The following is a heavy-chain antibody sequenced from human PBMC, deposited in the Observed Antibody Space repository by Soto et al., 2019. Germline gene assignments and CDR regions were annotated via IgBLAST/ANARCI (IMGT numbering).Heavy chain of an antibody. CDR3: ARAYSSSWYHLYYYYCYGMEF. CDR2: INHSGST. Sequence: SETLSLTCAVYGGSFSGYYWSWIRQPPGKGLEWIGEINHSGSTNYNPSLKSRVTISVDTSKNQFSLKLSSVTAADTAVYYCARAYSSSWYHLYYYYCYGMEFWGQGTTVTVSS. CDR1: GGSFSGYY. V-gene: IGHV4-34*01. J-gene: IGHJ6*01. D-gene: IGHD6-13*01.